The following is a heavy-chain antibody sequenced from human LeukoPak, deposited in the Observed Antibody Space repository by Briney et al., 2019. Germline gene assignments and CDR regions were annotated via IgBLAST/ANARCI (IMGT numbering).Heavy chain of an antibody. J-gene: IGHJ5*02. CDR3: ARERYYYDSEGSPTHNWFDP. D-gene: IGHD3-22*01. V-gene: IGHV4-39*07. CDR2: IYYSGST. CDR1: GGSISSSSYY. Sequence: SEALSLTCTVSGGSISSSSYYRGWIRQPPGKGLEWIGRIYYSGSTYYNPSLKSRVTISVDTSKNQFSLKLSSVTAADTAVYFCARERYYYDSEGSPTHNWFDPWGQGTLVTVSS.